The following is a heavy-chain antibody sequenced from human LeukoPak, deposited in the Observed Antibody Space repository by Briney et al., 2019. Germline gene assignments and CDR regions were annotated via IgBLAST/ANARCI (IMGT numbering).Heavy chain of an antibody. CDR3: AKDHGYSYGAFDY. CDR2: ISWNSGSI. J-gene: IGHJ4*02. CDR1: GFTFDDYA. V-gene: IGHV3-9*01. D-gene: IGHD5-18*01. Sequence: GGSLRLSCAASGFTFDDYAMHWVRRAPGKGLEWVSGISWNSGSIGYADSVKGRFTISRDNAKNSLYLQMNSLRAEDTALYYCAKDHGYSYGAFDYWGQGTLVTVSS.